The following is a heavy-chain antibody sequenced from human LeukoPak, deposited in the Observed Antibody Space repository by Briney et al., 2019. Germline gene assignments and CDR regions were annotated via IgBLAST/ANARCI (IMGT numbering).Heavy chain of an antibody. CDR3: AKHLGYCSSTSCSSYYYYYMDV. CDR1: GFTFDDYA. Sequence: GGSLRLSCAASGFTFDDYAMHWVRQAPGKGLEWVSGISWNSGSIGYADSVKGRFTISRDNAKNSLYLQMNSLRAEDTAVYYCAKHLGYCSSTSCSSYYYYYMDVWGKGTTVTVSS. CDR2: ISWNSGSI. J-gene: IGHJ6*03. V-gene: IGHV3-9*01. D-gene: IGHD2-2*01.